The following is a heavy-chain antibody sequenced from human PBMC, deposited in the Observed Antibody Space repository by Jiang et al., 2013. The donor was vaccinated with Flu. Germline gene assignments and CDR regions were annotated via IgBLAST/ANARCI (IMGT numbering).Heavy chain of an antibody. CDR1: GYTFTSYY. D-gene: IGHD2-15*01. CDR3: ARVPKCSGGSCYSAYFQH. J-gene: IGHJ1*01. Sequence: CGAEVKKPGASVKVSCKASGYTFTSYYMHWVRQAPGQGLEWMGIINPSGGSTSYAQKFQGRVTMTRDTSTSTVYMELSSLRSEDTAVYYCARVPKCSGGSCYSAYFQHWGQGTLVTVSS. V-gene: IGHV1-46*01. CDR2: INPSGGST.